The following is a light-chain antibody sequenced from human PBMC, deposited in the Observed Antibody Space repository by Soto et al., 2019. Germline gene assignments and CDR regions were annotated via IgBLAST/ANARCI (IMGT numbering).Light chain of an antibody. CDR2: RAS. J-gene: IGKJ4*01. Sequence: IVLTHFPGTLSLSPGERATLSCRPSQCVSSNYLPWYQQKTGQTTNVLIYRASSLTTGIPDRFSGSGSGTDFTLTISRLEPEDFAMYYCQQYGSSPLTFGGGTKVDIK. CDR1: QCVSSNY. V-gene: IGKV3-20*01. CDR3: QQYGSSPLT.